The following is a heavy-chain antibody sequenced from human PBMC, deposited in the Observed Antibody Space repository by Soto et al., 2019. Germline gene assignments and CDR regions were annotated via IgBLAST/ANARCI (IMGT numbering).Heavy chain of an antibody. CDR2: IIPIFGTA. CDR1: GGTFSSYA. V-gene: IGHV1-69*13. J-gene: IGHJ6*02. Sequence: SVKVSCKASGGTFSSYAISWVRQAPGQGLEWMGGIIPIFGTANYAQKFQGRVTITADESTSTAYMELSSLRSEDTAVYYCTITPTTQYYYYYGMDVWGQGTTVTVSS. CDR3: TITPTTQYYYYYGMDV.